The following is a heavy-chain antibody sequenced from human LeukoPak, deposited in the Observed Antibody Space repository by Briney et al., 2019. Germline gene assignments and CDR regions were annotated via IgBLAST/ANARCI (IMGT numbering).Heavy chain of an antibody. D-gene: IGHD3-22*01. V-gene: IGHV1-2*02. J-gene: IGHJ5*02. CDR3: ARLRWYYDSSGSNWFDP. Sequence: GASVKVSSKASGFTFSGYYMHWVRQAPGQGFEWMGWINPNSGGTNFAQKFQGRVTMTRDTSISTAYMELSRLRSDDTAVYYCARLRWYYDSSGSNWFDPWGQGTLVTVSS. CDR1: GFTFSGYY. CDR2: INPNSGGT.